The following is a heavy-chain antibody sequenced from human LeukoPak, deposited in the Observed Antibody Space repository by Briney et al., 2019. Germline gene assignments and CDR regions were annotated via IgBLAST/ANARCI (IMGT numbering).Heavy chain of an antibody. V-gene: IGHV1-46*01. CDR1: GYTFTGYY. J-gene: IGHJ5*02. D-gene: IGHD2-15*01. CDR3: ARDQEGYCSGGSCYDLGWFDP. Sequence: ASVKVSCKASGYTFTGYYMHWVRQAPGQGLEWMGIINPSGGSTTYAQKFQGRGTMTRDMSTSTIYMELTSLRSEDTAVYYCARDQEGYCSGGSCYDLGWFDPWGQGTLVTVSS. CDR2: INPSGGST.